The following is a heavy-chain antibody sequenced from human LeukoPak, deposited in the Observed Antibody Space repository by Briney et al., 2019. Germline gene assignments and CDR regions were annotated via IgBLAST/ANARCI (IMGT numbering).Heavy chain of an antibody. CDR1: GFTFDDYA. Sequence: GGSLRLSCAASGFTFDDYAMHWVRQAPGKGLEWVSRILGNGGTTYYGDSVKGRFTISRDNSKNSLFLQMFSLRTEDTALYYCAKGTRDYGGLPRWYFDLWGRGTLVTVSS. CDR2: ILGNGGTT. CDR3: AKGTRDYGGLPRWYFDL. D-gene: IGHD4-23*01. V-gene: IGHV3-43*02. J-gene: IGHJ2*01.